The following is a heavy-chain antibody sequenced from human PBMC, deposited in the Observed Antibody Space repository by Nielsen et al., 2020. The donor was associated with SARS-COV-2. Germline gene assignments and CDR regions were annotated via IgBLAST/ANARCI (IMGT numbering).Heavy chain of an antibody. Sequence: GESLKISCVVSGFTISTYAMSWVRQAPGKGLEWVSAISASTYYADSVKGRFTISRDNSKNTLYLQMNSLRAEDTAVYYCAKRSGYTSGWYGDYWGQGTLFTVSS. CDR1: GFTISTYA. CDR2: ISAST. J-gene: IGHJ4*02. V-gene: IGHV3-23*01. CDR3: AKRSGYTSGWYGDY. D-gene: IGHD6-19*01.